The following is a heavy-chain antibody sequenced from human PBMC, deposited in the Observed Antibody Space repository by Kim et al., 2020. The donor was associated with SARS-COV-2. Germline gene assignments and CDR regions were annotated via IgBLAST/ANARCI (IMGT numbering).Heavy chain of an antibody. Sequence: GGSLRLSCAASGFTFSSYAMHWVRQAPGKGLEWVAVISYDGSNKYYADSVKGRFTISRDNSKNTLYLQMNSLRAEDTAVYYCATGSQYGVYLYYYYGMDVWGQGTTVTVSS. CDR2: ISYDGSNK. D-gene: IGHD2-8*01. J-gene: IGHJ6*02. CDR3: ATGSQYGVYLYYYYGMDV. V-gene: IGHV3-30*04. CDR1: GFTFSSYA.